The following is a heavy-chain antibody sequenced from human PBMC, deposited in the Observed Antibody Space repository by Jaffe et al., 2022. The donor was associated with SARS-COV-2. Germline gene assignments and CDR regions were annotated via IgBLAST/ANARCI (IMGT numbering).Heavy chain of an antibody. D-gene: IGHD1-26*01. V-gene: IGHV5-51*01. CDR2: IYPGDSDT. Sequence: EVQLVQSGAEVKKPGESLKISCKGSGYSFTSYWIGWVRQMPGKGLEWMGIIYPGDSDTRYSPSFQGQVTISADKSISTAYLQWSSLKASDTAMYYCARLNQQREWELLGHYYYYYMDVWGKGTTVTVSS. CDR1: GYSFTSYW. J-gene: IGHJ6*03. CDR3: ARLNQQREWELLGHYYYYYMDV.